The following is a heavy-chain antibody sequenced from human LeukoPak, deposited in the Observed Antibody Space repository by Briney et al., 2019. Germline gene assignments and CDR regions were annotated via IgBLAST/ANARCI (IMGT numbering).Heavy chain of an antibody. CDR3: ARLDYYDSSGYIIRGYFDC. V-gene: IGHV4-31*03. Sequence: SETLSLTCTVSGGSISSGSYYWRWSRQHPGKGLEWIGYSYYSGSTYYNPSLKSRVTVSVDPSKNQFSLKLSSVTAADTAVYYCARLDYYDSSGYIIRGYFDCWGQGTLVTVSS. D-gene: IGHD3-22*01. CDR2: SYYSGST. CDR1: GGSISSGSYY. J-gene: IGHJ4*02.